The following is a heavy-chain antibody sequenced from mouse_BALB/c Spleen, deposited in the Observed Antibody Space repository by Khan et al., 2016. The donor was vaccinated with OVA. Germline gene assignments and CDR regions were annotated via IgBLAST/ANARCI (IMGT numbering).Heavy chain of an antibody. D-gene: IGHD2-3*01. V-gene: IGHV1-77*01. CDR1: GYTFTYYV. CDR2: IYPGSDNA. J-gene: IGHJ2*01. CDR3: ARGDGYYVYFDY. Sequence: QVQLKQSGPELVKPGASVKMSCKASGYTFTYYVITWVKQRTGQGLEWIGEIYPGSDNAYYTERFKGKATLTADKSSNTIHMQLSILTSEDSAVYFCARGDGYYVYFDYWGQGTTLTVSS.